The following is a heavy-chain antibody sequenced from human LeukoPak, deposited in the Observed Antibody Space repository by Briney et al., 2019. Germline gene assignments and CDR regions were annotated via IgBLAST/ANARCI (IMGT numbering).Heavy chain of an antibody. J-gene: IGHJ6*02. D-gene: IGHD3-22*01. CDR2: ISGSSSSI. CDR1: GFTFSSYS. CDR3: ARDPSSYDSSVHYYYGMDV. Sequence: KAGGSLRLSCAASGFTFSSYSMNWVRQAPGKGLEWVSSISGSSSSIYFADSVKGRFTISRDNAKNSLFLQMSSLRAEDTAVYYCARDPSSYDSSVHYYYGMDVWGQGTTVTVSS. V-gene: IGHV3-21*01.